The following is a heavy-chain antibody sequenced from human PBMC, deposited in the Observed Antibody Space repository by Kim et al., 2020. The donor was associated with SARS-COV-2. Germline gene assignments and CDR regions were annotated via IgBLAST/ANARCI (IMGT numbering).Heavy chain of an antibody. V-gene: IGHV4-61*01. CDR2: IYYSGST. CDR3: ARGPHAGYSSSWYGVYNWFDP. J-gene: IGHJ5*02. CDR1: GGSVSSGSYY. D-gene: IGHD6-13*01. Sequence: SETLSLTCTVSGGSVSSGSYYWSWIRQPPGKGLEWIGYIYYSGSTNYNPSLKSRVTISVDTSKNQFSLKLSSVTAADTAVYYCARGPHAGYSSSWYGVYNWFDPWGQGTLVTVSS.